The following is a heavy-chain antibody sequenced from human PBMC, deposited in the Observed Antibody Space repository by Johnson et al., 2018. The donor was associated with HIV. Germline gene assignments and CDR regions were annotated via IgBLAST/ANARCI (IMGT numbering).Heavy chain of an antibody. CDR3: TTLLYRIEVGGDAVDI. CDR1: GFTFSSYA. V-gene: IGHV3-30-3*01. CDR2: ILYDGSNK. D-gene: IGHD6-19*01. J-gene: IGHJ3*02. Sequence: QVHLVESGGGVVQPGRSLRLSCAASGFTFSSYAMHWVRQAPGKWLEWVAVILYDGSNKYYADSVKGRFTISRDNSKNTLYLQMNSLRVEDTAVYYCTTLLYRIEVGGDAVDIWGQGTMVTVSS.